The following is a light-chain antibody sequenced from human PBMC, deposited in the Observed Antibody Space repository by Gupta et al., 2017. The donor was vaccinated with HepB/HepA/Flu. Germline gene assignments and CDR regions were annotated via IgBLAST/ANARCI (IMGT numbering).Light chain of an antibody. Sequence: DIQMTPSPSTLSASVGDRVTITCRASRTISSWLAWFQQKPGMAPKFLIYKASSLDSGVPSRFNGSGSGTEFTLTINSLQTDDFATYYCQQYNSYPWTFGQGTKVENK. CDR3: QQYNSYPWT. CDR2: KAS. J-gene: IGKJ1*01. V-gene: IGKV1-5*03. CDR1: RTISSW.